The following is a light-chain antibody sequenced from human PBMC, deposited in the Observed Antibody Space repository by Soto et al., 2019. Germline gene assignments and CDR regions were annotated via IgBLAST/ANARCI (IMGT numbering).Light chain of an antibody. V-gene: IGLV2-8*01. Sequence: QSALTQPPSASGSPGQSVTISCTGTSXDVGGYNYVSWYQQHPGKAPKLIISEVSKRPSGVPDRFSGPKSGNTASLTVSGLQAEDEADYYCTSHAGSNNYVFGTGTKVTVL. CDR1: SXDVGGYNY. CDR2: EVS. CDR3: TSHAGSNNYV. J-gene: IGLJ1*01.